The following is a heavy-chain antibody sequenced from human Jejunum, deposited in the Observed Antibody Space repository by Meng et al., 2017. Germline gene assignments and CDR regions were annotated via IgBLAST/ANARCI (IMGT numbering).Heavy chain of an antibody. CDR3: AGANVPRPYDS. D-gene: IGHD6-6*01. V-gene: IGHV7-4-1*02. J-gene: IGHJ4*02. Sequence: QVQLVQSGSELKKPGASVKVSCKASGYSFTNNAINWVRQAPGQGLEWMGWINTNTGNPTYAQGFTGRFVFSLDTSVSTAYLQISNLKAEDTAVYYCAGANVPRPYDSWGQGTLVTVSS. CDR1: GYSFTNNA. CDR2: INTNTGNP.